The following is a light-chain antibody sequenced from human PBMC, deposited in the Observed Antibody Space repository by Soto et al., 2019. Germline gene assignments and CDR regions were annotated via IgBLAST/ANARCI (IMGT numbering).Light chain of an antibody. CDR2: STS. V-gene: IGLV1-44*01. J-gene: IGLJ1*01. CDR3: SAWDDRLDVYV. CDR1: SSNIGSNT. Sequence: QSVLTQPPSASGTPGQIVSISCSGSSSNIGSNTVTWYQQLPGTAPKLLIYSTSQRSSGVPGRFSGSKSGASASLSISGLQCEDEADDYCSAWDDRLDVYVFGTGTKVTVL.